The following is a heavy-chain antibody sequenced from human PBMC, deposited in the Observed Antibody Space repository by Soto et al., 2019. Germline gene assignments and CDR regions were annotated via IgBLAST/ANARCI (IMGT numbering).Heavy chain of an antibody. J-gene: IGHJ6*02. CDR3: AKYSGYELDGMDV. V-gene: IGHV3-7*05. Sequence: QPGGSLRLSCAASGFTFSSYWMSWVRQAPGKGLEWVANIKQDGSEKYYVDSVKGRFTISRDNAKNSLYLQMNSLRAEDTAVYYCAKYSGYELDGMDVWGQGTTVTVSS. CDR1: GFTFSSYW. CDR2: IKQDGSEK. D-gene: IGHD5-12*01.